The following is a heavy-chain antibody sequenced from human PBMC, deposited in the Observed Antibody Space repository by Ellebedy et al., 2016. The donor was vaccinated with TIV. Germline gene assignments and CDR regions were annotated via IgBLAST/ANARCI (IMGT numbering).Heavy chain of an antibody. D-gene: IGHD3-16*01. Sequence: AASVKVSCKASGYTFSSSKMYWVRQAPGQRLKWMGWINAGNGNTKHAQKFQGRVTLTRDTSASTAYMELSSLRSEDTAVYYCARDWGLAGDYWGQGTLVTVSS. CDR1: GYTFSSSK. J-gene: IGHJ4*02. CDR2: INAGNGNT. CDR3: ARDWGLAGDY. V-gene: IGHV1-3*01.